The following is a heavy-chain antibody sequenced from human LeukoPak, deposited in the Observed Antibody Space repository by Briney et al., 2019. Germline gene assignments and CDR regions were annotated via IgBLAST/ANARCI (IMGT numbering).Heavy chain of an antibody. CDR2: IDPGDSDI. V-gene: IGHV5-51*01. Sequence: GESLKISCMGSGYSFTTYWIGWVRQMPGKGLEWMGIIDPGDSDIRYNPSFQGQVTISADKSISTAYLQWSSLKASDTAMYYCARQAYGGYAAFDLWGQGTLVTVSS. CDR1: GYSFTTYW. J-gene: IGHJ4*02. CDR3: ARQAYGGYAAFDL. D-gene: IGHD4-23*01.